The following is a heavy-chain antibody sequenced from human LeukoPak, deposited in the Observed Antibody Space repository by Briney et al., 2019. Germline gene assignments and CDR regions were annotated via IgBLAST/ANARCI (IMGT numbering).Heavy chain of an antibody. J-gene: IGHJ5*02. Sequence: GGSLRLSCAASGFTFDDYGMSWVRQAPGKGLEWVSAINWNGGSTVYAGSVKGRFTISRDNAKNSLYLQMNSLRAEDTALYYCARVPKNDYGDYGWFDPWGQGTLVTASS. D-gene: IGHD4-17*01. CDR2: INWNGGST. V-gene: IGHV3-20*04. CDR1: GFTFDDYG. CDR3: ARVPKNDYGDYGWFDP.